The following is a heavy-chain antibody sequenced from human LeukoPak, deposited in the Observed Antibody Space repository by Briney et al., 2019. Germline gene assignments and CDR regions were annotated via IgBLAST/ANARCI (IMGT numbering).Heavy chain of an antibody. J-gene: IGHJ4*02. CDR1: GGSISSYY. D-gene: IGHD5-24*01. CDR2: IYTSGST. Sequence: PSETLSLTCTVSGGSISSYYWSWIRQPPGKGLEWIGYIYTSGSTNYNSSLKSRVTISVDTSKNQFSLKLSSVTAADTAVYYCARGKGDGYNIFDYWGQGTLVTVSS. CDR3: ARGKGDGYNIFDY. V-gene: IGHV4-4*09.